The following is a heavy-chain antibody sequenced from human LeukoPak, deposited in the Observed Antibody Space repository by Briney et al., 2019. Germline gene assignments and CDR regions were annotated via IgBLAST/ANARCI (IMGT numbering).Heavy chain of an antibody. CDR3: ARRTTMVSLDY. V-gene: IGHV3-30*04. CDR2: ISYDGSNK. Sequence: GGSLRLSCAASGFTFSSYAMHWVRQAPGKGLEWVAVISYDGSNKYYADSVKGRFTISRDNSKNTLYLQMNSLRAEDTAVYYCARRTTMVSLDYWGQGTLVTASS. J-gene: IGHJ4*02. CDR1: GFTFSSYA. D-gene: IGHD5-18*01.